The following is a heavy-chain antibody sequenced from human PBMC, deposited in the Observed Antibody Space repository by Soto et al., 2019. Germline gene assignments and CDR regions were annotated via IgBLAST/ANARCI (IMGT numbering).Heavy chain of an antibody. CDR3: ARDRGGVTTSPLDFDY. V-gene: IGHV3-21*01. J-gene: IGHJ4*02. Sequence: EVQLVESGGGLVKPGGSLRLSCAASGFTFSSYSMNWVRQAPGKGLEWVSSISSSSSYIYYADSVKGRFTISRDNAKNSLYLQMNSLRAEDTAVYYCARDRGGVTTSPLDFDYWGQGTLVTVSS. D-gene: IGHD3-16*01. CDR1: GFTFSSYS. CDR2: ISSSSSYI.